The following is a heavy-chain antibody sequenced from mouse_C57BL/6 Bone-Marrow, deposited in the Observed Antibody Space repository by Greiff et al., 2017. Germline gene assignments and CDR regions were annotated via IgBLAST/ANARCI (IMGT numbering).Heavy chain of an antibody. V-gene: IGHV5-17*01. D-gene: IGHD2-1*01. J-gene: IGHJ2*01. Sequence: EVMLVESGGGLVKPGGSLKLSCAASGFTFSDYGMHWVRQAPEKGLEWVAYISSGSSTIYYADTVKGRFTISRDNAKNTLFLQMTSLRSEDTAMYYCARGGDYGKKDYFDYWGQGTTLTVSS. CDR1: GFTFSDYG. CDR3: ARGGDYGKKDYFDY. CDR2: ISSGSSTI.